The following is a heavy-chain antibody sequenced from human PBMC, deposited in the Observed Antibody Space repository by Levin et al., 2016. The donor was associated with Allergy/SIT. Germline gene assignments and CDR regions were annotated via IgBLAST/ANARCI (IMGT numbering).Heavy chain of an antibody. V-gene: IGHV3-30-3*01. D-gene: IGHD7-27*01. CDR3: ARGNWGSVYYYGMDV. J-gene: IGHJ6*02. Sequence: WIRQPPGKGLEWVAVISYDGSNKYYADSVKGRFTISRDNSKNTLYLQMNSLRAEDTAVYYCARGNWGSVYYYGMDVWGQGTTVTVSS. CDR2: ISYDGSNK.